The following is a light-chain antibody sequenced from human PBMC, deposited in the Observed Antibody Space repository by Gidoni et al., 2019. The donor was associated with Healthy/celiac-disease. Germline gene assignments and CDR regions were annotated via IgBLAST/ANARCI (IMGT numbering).Light chain of an antibody. J-gene: IGKJ2*01. CDR2: LGS. CDR3: MQALQTPYT. Sequence: DIVMTQSPLSLPVTPGEPASISCRSSQSLVHSNGYSYLDWYLQKPGQSPQLLIFLGSNRASGVPDRFSGSGSGTDFTLKISRVEAEDVGVYFCMQALQTPYTFXQXTKLEIK. V-gene: IGKV2-28*01. CDR1: QSLVHSNGYSY.